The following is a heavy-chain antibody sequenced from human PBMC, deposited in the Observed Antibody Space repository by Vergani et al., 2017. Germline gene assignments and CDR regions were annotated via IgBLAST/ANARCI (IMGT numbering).Heavy chain of an antibody. D-gene: IGHD3-3*01. CDR3: ASSRAFVFWSGYFNYYYGMDV. Sequence: QVQLQESGPGLVKPSQTLSLTCTVSGGSISSGSYYWSWIRQPAGKGLEWIGRIYTSGSTNYNPSLKSRVTISVDTSKNQFSLKLSSVTAADTAVYYCASSRAFVFWSGYFNYYYGMDVWGQGTTVTVSS. J-gene: IGHJ6*02. CDR1: GGSISSGSYY. V-gene: IGHV4-61*02. CDR2: IYTSGST.